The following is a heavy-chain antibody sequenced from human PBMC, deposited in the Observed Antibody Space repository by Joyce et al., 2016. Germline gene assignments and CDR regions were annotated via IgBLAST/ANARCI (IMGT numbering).Heavy chain of an antibody. CDR1: GFTFRKYY. V-gene: IGHV3-7*01. J-gene: IGHJ4*02. Sequence: EVQLVESGGGLVQPGGSLRLSCVSSGFTFRKYYMGWIRQAPGKGPEWVGNIKADGSEKSYVGSVEGRFTISRDNAKNSLYLQINGLRAEDTAVYYCAREYFWRYDYWGQGTLVTVSS. CDR2: IKADGSEK. CDR3: AREYFWRYDY. D-gene: IGHD3-3*01.